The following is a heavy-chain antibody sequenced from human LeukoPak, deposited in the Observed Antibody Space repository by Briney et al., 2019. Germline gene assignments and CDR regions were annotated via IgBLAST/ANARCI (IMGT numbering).Heavy chain of an antibody. D-gene: IGHD6-13*01. Sequence: ASVKVSCKASGYTFTGYYMHWVRQAPGQGLEWMGRINPNSGGTNYAQKFQGRVTMTRDTSISTAYMELSRLRSDDTAVYYCARVPGGLAAAGNYWGQGTLVTVSS. V-gene: IGHV1-2*06. J-gene: IGHJ4*02. CDR3: ARVPGGLAAAGNY. CDR2: INPNSGGT. CDR1: GYTFTGYY.